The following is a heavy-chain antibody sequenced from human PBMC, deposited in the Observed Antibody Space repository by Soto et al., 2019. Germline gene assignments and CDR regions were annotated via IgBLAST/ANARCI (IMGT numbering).Heavy chain of an antibody. Sequence: GGSLRLSCAASGFTFSGYGMHWVRQAPGKGLEWVAVISHDGNEKYYADSVKGRFTISRDNSKNTLYLQMNSLRADDTAVYYCEKTNTVTAFDYWGQGTLVTVSS. CDR3: EKTNTVTAFDY. D-gene: IGHD4-17*01. CDR1: GFTFSGYG. V-gene: IGHV3-30*18. J-gene: IGHJ4*02. CDR2: ISHDGNEK.